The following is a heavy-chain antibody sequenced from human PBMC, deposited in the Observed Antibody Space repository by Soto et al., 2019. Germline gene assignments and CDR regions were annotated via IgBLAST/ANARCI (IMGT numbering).Heavy chain of an antibody. Sequence: QVQLVQSGAEMKKPGSSVKGSCKAFGSSFSSTTLIWVRQAPGQGLEWMGRVIPILGVITYAQKFQGRVTITADKSTSTVYMELSSLRSEDTAVYYCARIRAVAGRVDIGWFDPWGQGTLVTVAS. D-gene: IGHD6-19*01. J-gene: IGHJ5*02. CDR1: GSSFSSTT. V-gene: IGHV1-69*02. CDR3: ARIRAVAGRVDIGWFDP. CDR2: VIPILGVI.